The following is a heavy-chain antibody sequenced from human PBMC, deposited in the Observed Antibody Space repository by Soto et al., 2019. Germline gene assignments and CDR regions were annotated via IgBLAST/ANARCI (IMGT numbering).Heavy chain of an antibody. V-gene: IGHV2-5*02. CDR3: AHGSCFGADCYPNPYFDF. CDR2: IYWDDDK. Sequence: SGSTLVNPTQTLTLTSTFSGFSLSTTEEGVGWIRQPPGKAPEWLALIYWDDDKRYSPSLKTRLTITKDTSKNQVVLTVTNVDPVDTATYYCAHGSCFGADCYPNPYFDFWGQGILFTVSS. D-gene: IGHD2-21*02. CDR1: GFSLSTTEEG. J-gene: IGHJ4*02.